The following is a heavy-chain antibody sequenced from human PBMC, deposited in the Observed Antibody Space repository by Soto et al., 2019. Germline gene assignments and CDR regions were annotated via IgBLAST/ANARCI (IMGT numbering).Heavy chain of an antibody. V-gene: IGHV1-69*01. CDR2: IIPIFGTA. Sequence: QVQLVQSGAEVKKPGSSVKVSCKASGGTFSSYAISWVRQAPGQGLEWMGGIIPIFGTANYAQKFQGRVTITADESTSTAYMELSSLRSEDTAVYYCARAPLPDDFWSGYAYYYYGMAVWGQGTTVTVSS. J-gene: IGHJ6*02. CDR1: GGTFSSYA. D-gene: IGHD3-3*01. CDR3: ARAPLPDDFWSGYAYYYYGMAV.